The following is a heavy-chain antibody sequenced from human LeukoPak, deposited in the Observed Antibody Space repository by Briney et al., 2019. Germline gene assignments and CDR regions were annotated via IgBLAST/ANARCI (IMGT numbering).Heavy chain of an antibody. V-gene: IGHV3-15*01. D-gene: IGHD2-21*01. Sequence: TGGSLRLSCAVSGYAFSNAWMNWVRQAPGKGLEWVGRIRSKTDGGTTDYAAPVKGRFIISRDDSKNTLYLQMTSLKTEDTAVYFCTTAAYHWGQGTLVTVSS. J-gene: IGHJ4*02. CDR1: GYAFSNAW. CDR2: IRSKTDGGTT. CDR3: TTAAYH.